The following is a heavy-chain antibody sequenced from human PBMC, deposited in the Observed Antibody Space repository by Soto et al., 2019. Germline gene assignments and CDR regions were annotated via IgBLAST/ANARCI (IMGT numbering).Heavy chain of an antibody. D-gene: IGHD1-7*01. V-gene: IGHV5-51*01. Sequence: GESLKISCKGSGYSFTSYWIGWVRQMPGKGLEWMGIIYPGDSDTRYSPSFQGQVTISADKSISTAYLQWSSLKASDTAMYYCARRTGTTRYYYGMDVWGQGTTVTVSS. CDR2: IYPGDSDT. J-gene: IGHJ6*02. CDR3: ARRTGTTRYYYGMDV. CDR1: GYSFTSYW.